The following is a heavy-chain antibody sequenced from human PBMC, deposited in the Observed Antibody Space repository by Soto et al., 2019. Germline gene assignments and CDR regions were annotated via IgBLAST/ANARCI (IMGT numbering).Heavy chain of an antibody. CDR1: GFTFSDYW. CDR2: INYDGTII. Sequence: GGSLRLSCAVSGFTFSDYWMHWVHQAPGKGLVWVSTINYDGTIIYSADSVKGRFTISRDNAKNTLYLQMKSLRAEDTALYYCTKDGGASDYWGRGTLVTVSS. J-gene: IGHJ4*02. V-gene: IGHV3-74*01. D-gene: IGHD3-16*01. CDR3: TKDGGASDY.